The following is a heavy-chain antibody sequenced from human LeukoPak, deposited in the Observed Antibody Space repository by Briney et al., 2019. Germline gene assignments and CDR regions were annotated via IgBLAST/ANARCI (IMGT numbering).Heavy chain of an antibody. D-gene: IGHD1-26*01. CDR1: GFTFSSHD. V-gene: IGHV3-13*01. J-gene: IGHJ4*02. CDR3: ARQNTPHGNFDY. CDR2: IGVAANT. Sequence: GGSLRLSCAASGFTFSSHDMHWVRQATGKGLEWVSAIGVAANTFYSGSAKGRFTISRENAKNSLYLLMSSLRAEDTAVYYCARQNTPHGNFDYWGQGTLVTVSS.